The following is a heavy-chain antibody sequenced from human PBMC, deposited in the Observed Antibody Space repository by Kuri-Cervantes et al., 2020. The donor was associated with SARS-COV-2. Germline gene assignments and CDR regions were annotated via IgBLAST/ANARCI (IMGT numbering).Heavy chain of an antibody. D-gene: IGHD5-24*01. CDR2: IYYSGST. CDR1: GASVSSASHY. CDR3: ARVDGYNKNFDY. J-gene: IGHJ4*02. Sequence: SETLSLTCTVSGASVSSASHYWSWIRQPPGKGLEWIGYIYYSGSTNYNPSLKSRVTISVDTSKNQFSLKLSSVTAADTAVYYCARVDGYNKNFDYWGQGTLVTVSS. V-gene: IGHV4-61*01.